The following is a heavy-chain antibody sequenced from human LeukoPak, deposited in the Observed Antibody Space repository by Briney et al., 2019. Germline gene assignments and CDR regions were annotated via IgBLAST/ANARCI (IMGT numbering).Heavy chain of an antibody. D-gene: IGHD5-18*01. CDR1: GYTFSGYS. CDR3: TKDDGNNYGCLDY. V-gene: IGHV3-21*01. J-gene: IGHJ4*02. Sequence: PGGSLRLSCEASGYTFSGYSMNWVRKAPGKGLEWVSSIDSSSNYIYYADSLKGRFIISRDNAKNSLFLQINSLRAEDTAVYYCTKDDGNNYGCLDYWGQGTLVTVSS. CDR2: IDSSSNYI.